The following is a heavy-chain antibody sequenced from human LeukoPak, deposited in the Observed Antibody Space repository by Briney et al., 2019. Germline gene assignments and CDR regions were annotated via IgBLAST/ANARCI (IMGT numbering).Heavy chain of an antibody. J-gene: IGHJ4*02. Sequence: PGRSLRLSCAASGFTFDDYAMHWVRQAPGKGLEWVSGISWNSGSIGYADSVKGRFTISGDNAKNSLYLQMNSLRAEDMALYYCAKDIGRINYYDSRGHFDYWGQGTLVTVSS. CDR1: GFTFDDYA. CDR2: ISWNSGSI. V-gene: IGHV3-9*03. D-gene: IGHD3-22*01. CDR3: AKDIGRINYYDSRGHFDY.